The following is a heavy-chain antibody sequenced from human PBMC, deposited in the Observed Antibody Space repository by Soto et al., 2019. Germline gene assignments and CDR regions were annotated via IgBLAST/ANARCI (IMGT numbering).Heavy chain of an antibody. Sequence: EVLLVESGGNLVQPGWSLRLSCAASGITFDDYAMHWVRQAPGKGLEWVSSISWNSGTIGYADSVKGRFTISRDNAKKSLFLQMNSLRPEDTALYYCVKDIRDFPEYHGLDVWGQGTTVTVSS. V-gene: IGHV3-9*01. J-gene: IGHJ6*02. CDR3: VKDIRDFPEYHGLDV. CDR2: ISWNSGTI. CDR1: GITFDDYA. D-gene: IGHD3-3*01.